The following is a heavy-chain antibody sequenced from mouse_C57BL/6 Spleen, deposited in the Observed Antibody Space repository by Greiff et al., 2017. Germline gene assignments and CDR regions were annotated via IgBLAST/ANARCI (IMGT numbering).Heavy chain of an antibody. CDR2: IYPGSGST. D-gene: IGHD2-14*01. CDR3: ARGVGTELHFFDY. Sequence: VQLQQPGAELVKPGASVKMSCKASGYTFTSYWITWVKQRPGQGLEWIGDIYPGSGSTNYNEKFKSKATLTVDTSSSTAYMQLSSLTSEDSAVYDCARGVGTELHFFDYWGQGTTLTVSS. J-gene: IGHJ2*01. V-gene: IGHV1-55*01. CDR1: GYTFTSYW.